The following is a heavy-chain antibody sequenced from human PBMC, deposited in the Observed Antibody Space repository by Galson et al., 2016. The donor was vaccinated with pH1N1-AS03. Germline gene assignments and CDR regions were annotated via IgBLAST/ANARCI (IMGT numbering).Heavy chain of an antibody. D-gene: IGHD6-6*01. V-gene: IGHV3-30-3*01. J-gene: IGHJ4*02. CDR3: ARDYPYWSSSSIDY. Sequence: SLRLSCAASGFSFSTYLIHWVRQAPGKGLEWVAVISSDGSNKYYADSVKGRFTISRDNSKNTLYLQMNSLGLEDTAVYYCARDYPYWSSSSIDYWGQGPLVTVSS. CDR1: GFSFSTYL. CDR2: ISSDGSNK.